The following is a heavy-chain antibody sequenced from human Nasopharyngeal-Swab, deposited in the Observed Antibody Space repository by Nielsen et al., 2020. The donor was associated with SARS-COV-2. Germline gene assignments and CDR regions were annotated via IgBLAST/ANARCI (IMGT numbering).Heavy chain of an antibody. CDR1: GFTFSSYG. V-gene: IGHV3-33*01. CDR3: ATSKRGADV. CDR2: IWYDGSNK. J-gene: IGHJ6*04. Sequence: GESLKISCAASGFTFSSYGMHWVRQAPGKGLEWVAVIWYDGSNKYYADSVKGRFTISRDNSKSTLYLQMNSLRAEDTAVYYCATSKRGADVWGKGTTVTVSS. D-gene: IGHD1-26*01.